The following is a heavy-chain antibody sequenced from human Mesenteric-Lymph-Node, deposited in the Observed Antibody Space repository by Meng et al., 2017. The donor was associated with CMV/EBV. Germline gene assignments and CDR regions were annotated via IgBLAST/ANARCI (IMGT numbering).Heavy chain of an antibody. Sequence: ASVKVSCKASGYTFTGYYMHWVRQAPGQGLEWMGWINPNSGGTNYAQKFQGRVTMTRDTSISTAYMELSRLRSDDTAVYYCARDLLGPASPWSGHRDFYYYGMDVWGQGTTVTV. J-gene: IGHJ6*02. CDR3: ARDLLGPASPWSGHRDFYYYGMDV. D-gene: IGHD3-3*01. CDR2: INPNSGGT. CDR1: GYTFTGYY. V-gene: IGHV1-2*02.